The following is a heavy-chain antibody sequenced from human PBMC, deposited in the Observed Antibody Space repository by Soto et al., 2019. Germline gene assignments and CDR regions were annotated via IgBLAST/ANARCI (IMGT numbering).Heavy chain of an antibody. CDR1: GGSISSGGYY. J-gene: IGHJ4*02. CDR3: ARGGSGYVWFNEF. D-gene: IGHD3-22*01. Sequence: SETLSLTCTVSGGSISSGGYYWGWIRQHPGRGLEWIGYIYNSGSTNYNPSLKSRVTISLDTSKNQFSLKLSSVTAADTAVYYCARGGSGYVWFNEFWGQGSLVTVSS. V-gene: IGHV4-31*03. CDR2: IYNSGST.